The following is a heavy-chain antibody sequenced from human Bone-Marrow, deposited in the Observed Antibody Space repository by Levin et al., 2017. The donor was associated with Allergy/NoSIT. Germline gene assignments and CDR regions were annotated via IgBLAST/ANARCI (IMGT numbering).Heavy chain of an antibody. J-gene: IGHJ3*02. CDR2: IRDGGTSS. V-gene: IGHV3-23*01. Sequence: GGSLRLSCAASGFTFNDYAMSWVRQAPGKGLEWVSGIRDGGTSSYYAGSVKGRFTISRDSSKNTLFLQMNSLRVEDTALYYCTKGLEIRWSRPAFHIWGQGTMVTVSS. D-gene: IGHD3-3*01. CDR3: TKGLEIRWSRPAFHI. CDR1: GFTFNDYA.